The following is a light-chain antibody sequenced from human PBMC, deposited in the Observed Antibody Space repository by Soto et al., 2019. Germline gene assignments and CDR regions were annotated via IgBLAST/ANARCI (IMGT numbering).Light chain of an antibody. CDR1: SSNIGSNT. CDR3: AAWDDSLNGLV. J-gene: IGLJ2*01. Sequence: QSVLTQPPSASGTPGQRVTISCSGSSSNIGSNTVNWYQQLPATATKLLIYSNNQRPSGVPDRFSGSTSGTSASLASSGLESEDEADYYCAAWDDSLNGLVFGGGTQLTVL. CDR2: SNN. V-gene: IGLV1-44*01.